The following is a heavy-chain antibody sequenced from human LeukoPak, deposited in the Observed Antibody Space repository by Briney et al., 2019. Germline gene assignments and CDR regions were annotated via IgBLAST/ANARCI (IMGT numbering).Heavy chain of an antibody. CDR1: GYTFTSYD. Sequence: ASVKVSCKASGYTFTSYDINWVRQATGQGLEWMGWMNPNSGNTGYAQKFQGRVTMTRNTSISTAYMELSSLRSEDTAVYYCARGGYCSSTSCYGRRRFDCWGQGTLVTVSS. D-gene: IGHD2-2*01. CDR2: MNPNSGNT. CDR3: ARGGYCSSTSCYGRRRFDC. J-gene: IGHJ4*02. V-gene: IGHV1-8*01.